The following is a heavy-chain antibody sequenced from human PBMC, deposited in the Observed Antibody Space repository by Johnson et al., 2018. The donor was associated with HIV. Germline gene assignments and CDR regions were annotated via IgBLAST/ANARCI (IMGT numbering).Heavy chain of an antibody. CDR2: IYSGGST. Sequence: VQLVESGGGLVKPGGSQRLSCAASGFIFSDYYMTWIRQAPGKGLEWVSVIYSGGSTYYADSVKGGFTISRDNSKNTLYLQMNSLRADDTAVYYCARRYCSSTSCYKGRAFDIWGQGTMVTVSS. J-gene: IGHJ3*02. V-gene: IGHV3-66*01. CDR1: GFIFSDYY. CDR3: ARRYCSSTSCYKGRAFDI. D-gene: IGHD2-2*02.